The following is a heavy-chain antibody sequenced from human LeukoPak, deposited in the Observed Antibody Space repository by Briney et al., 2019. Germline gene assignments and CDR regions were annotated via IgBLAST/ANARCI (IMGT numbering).Heavy chain of an antibody. CDR2: ISAYNGNT. V-gene: IGHV1-18*01. D-gene: IGHD1-26*01. CDR3: ARRPIVGATSWFDP. J-gene: IGHJ5*02. CDR1: GYTFTSYG. Sequence: GASVKVSCKASGYTFTSYGISWVRQAPGQGLEWMGWISAYNGNTNYAQKLQGRVTMTTDTSTSTAYMELRSLGSDDTAVYYCARRPIVGATSWFDPWGQGTLVTVSS.